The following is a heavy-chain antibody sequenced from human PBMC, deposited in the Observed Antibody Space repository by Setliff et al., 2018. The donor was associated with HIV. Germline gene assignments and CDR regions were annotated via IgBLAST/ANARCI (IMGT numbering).Heavy chain of an antibody. Sequence: ASVKVSCKASGYTFTAYYIHWVRQAPGHGLQLMGRIEPSSGGTNYIQKFQGRVTITRDTSIYTVYMELAGLTSDDTAVYYCARQDHSSVNSGSLYAFDVWGQGTMVTVSS. CDR1: GYTFTAYY. V-gene: IGHV1-2*06. J-gene: IGHJ3*01. CDR2: IEPSSGGT. D-gene: IGHD3-22*01. CDR3: ARQDHSSVNSGSLYAFDV.